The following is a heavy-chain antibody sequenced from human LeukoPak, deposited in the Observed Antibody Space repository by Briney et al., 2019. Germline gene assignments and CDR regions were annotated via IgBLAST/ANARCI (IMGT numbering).Heavy chain of an antibody. CDR2: IYYSGST. V-gene: IGHV4-59*01. CDR3: ARVVGFAAAGPMDV. CDR1: GGCISSYY. Sequence: SETLSLTCTVSGGCISSYYWSWIRQPPGKGLEWIGYIYYSGSTNYNPSLKSRVTISVDTSKNQFSLKLSSVTAADTAVYYCARVVGFAAAGPMDVWGQGTTVTVSS. J-gene: IGHJ6*02. D-gene: IGHD6-13*01.